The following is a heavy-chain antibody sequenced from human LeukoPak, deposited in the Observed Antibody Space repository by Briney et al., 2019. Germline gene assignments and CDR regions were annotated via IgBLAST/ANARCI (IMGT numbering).Heavy chain of an antibody. J-gene: IGHJ3*02. Sequence: ASVKVSCKASGYTFTSYVITWVRQAPGQGLEWVGRIIPILDVANSAQKFRGRVTITADKSTNTAHMELSSLTSEDTAVYYCTREGVYSPDGSGYHRDAFDIWGHGTLVIVSS. CDR3: TREGVYSPDGSGYHRDAFDI. CDR1: GYTFTSYV. V-gene: IGHV1-69*04. D-gene: IGHD3-22*01. CDR2: IIPILDVA.